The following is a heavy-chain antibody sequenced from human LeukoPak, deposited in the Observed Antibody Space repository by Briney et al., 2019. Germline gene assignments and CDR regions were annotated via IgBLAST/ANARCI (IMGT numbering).Heavy chain of an antibody. J-gene: IGHJ4*02. CDR2: ISGSGGST. V-gene: IGHV3-23*01. CDR3: AKGRAVEVVAAFNY. CDR1: GFTFSSYA. D-gene: IGHD2-15*01. Sequence: PGGSLRLSCAASGFTFSSYAMSWVRQAPGKGLEWVSAISGSGGSTYNADSMKGRFTISRDNSKNTLYLQMNSLRAEDTAVYYCAKGRAVEVVAAFNYWGQGTVVTVSS.